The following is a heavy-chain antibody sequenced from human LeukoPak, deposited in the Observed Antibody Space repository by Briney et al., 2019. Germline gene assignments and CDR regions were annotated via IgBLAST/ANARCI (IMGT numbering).Heavy chain of an antibody. Sequence: SETLSLTCTVSGGSISSYHWSWIRQPPGKGLEWIGYIYYSGSSNYNPSLKSRGTISVDTSKNQFSLKLSSVTAADTAVYYCARGLDTAYGRAFDIWGQGTMVAVSS. J-gene: IGHJ3*02. D-gene: IGHD5-18*01. CDR3: ARGLDTAYGRAFDI. V-gene: IGHV4-59*01. CDR2: IYYSGSS. CDR1: GGSISSYH.